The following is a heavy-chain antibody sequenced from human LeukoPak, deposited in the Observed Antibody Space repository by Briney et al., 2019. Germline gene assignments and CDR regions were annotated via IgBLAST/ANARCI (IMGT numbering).Heavy chain of an antibody. V-gene: IGHV4-59*12. CDR3: ARGDYYYDSSGYYYDY. CDR2: IYYSGST. Sequence: SETLSLTCTVSGGSISSYYWSWIRQPPGKGLEWIGYIYYSGSTNYNPSLKSRVTIPVDTSKNQFSLKLSSVTAADTAVYYCARGDYYYDSSGYYYDYWGQGTLVTVSS. J-gene: IGHJ4*02. D-gene: IGHD3-22*01. CDR1: GGSISSYY.